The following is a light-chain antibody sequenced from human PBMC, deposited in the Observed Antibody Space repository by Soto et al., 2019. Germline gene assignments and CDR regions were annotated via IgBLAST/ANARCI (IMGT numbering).Light chain of an antibody. V-gene: IGKV3-11*01. CDR1: QSVSSY. CDR3: QQRSTWTLT. Sequence: EIVLTQSPATLSLSPGERATLSCRASQSVSSYLSWYQQKPGQAPRLLIYDASNRATGNPARFSGSGSGTDFSLTISSLEHEDFAVYYSQQRSTWTLTFGGGTKVEIK. CDR2: DAS. J-gene: IGKJ4*01.